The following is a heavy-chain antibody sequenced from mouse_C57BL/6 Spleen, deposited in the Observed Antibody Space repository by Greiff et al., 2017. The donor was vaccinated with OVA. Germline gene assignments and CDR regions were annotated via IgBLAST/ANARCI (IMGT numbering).Heavy chain of an antibody. Sequence: EVQLQQSGAELVRPGASVKLSCTASGFNIKDYYMHWVNQRPEQGLEWIGRIDLEDGDTEYAPKFQGKATMTADTSSNTAYLQLSSLTSEDTAVYYCTTVQITTVSPYAMDDWGQGTSVTVSS. D-gene: IGHD1-1*01. CDR3: TTVQITTVSPYAMDD. V-gene: IGHV14-1*01. J-gene: IGHJ4*01. CDR2: IDLEDGDT. CDR1: GFNIKDYY.